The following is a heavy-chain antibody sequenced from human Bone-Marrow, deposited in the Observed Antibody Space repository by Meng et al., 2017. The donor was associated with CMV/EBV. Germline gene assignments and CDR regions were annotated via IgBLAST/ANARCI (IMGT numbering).Heavy chain of an antibody. Sequence: SGPTLVKPTQTRTLTCTFSGFSLSPSGVGVGWIRQPPGKALEWLALIYWNDDKRYSPSLKSRLTITKDTSKNQVVLTMTNMDPVDTATYYCAHRPTGYSSSWYGGYYYYYYGMDVWGQGPTVTGYS. CDR1: GFSLSPSGVG. D-gene: IGHD6-13*01. J-gene: IGHJ6*01. CDR2: IYWNDDK. V-gene: IGHV2-5*01. CDR3: AHRPTGYSSSWYGGYYYYYYGMDV.